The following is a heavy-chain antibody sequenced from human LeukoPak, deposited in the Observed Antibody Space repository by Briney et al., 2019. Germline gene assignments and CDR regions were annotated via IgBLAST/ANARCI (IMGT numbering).Heavy chain of an antibody. D-gene: IGHD3-22*01. CDR3: ARDQGSMIVVRTTTWYFDL. CDR1: PFTFRSDW. Sequence: GGSLRLSCAPSPFTFRSDWMTWVGQAPGKGREGVANINHDGSKKHYVDSVKARFTISRDNGKTSLYLQINSLRADDTAVYYCARDQGSMIVVRTTTWYFDLWGRGTLVTVSS. J-gene: IGHJ2*01. V-gene: IGHV3-7*01. CDR2: INHDGSKK.